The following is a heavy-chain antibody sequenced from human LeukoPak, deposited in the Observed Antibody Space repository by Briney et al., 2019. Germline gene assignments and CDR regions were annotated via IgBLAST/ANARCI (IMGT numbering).Heavy chain of an antibody. J-gene: IGHJ5*02. D-gene: IGHD1-7*01. CDR1: GGSISSGGYY. CDR2: IYYSGST. Sequence: TLSLTCTVSGGSISSGGYYWSWIRQHPGKGLEWLGYIYYSGSTYYNPSLKSRVTISVDTSKNQFSLKLSAVTAADTAVYYCARGRTGTPNWFDPWGQGTLVTVSP. CDR3: ARGRTGTPNWFDP. V-gene: IGHV4-31*03.